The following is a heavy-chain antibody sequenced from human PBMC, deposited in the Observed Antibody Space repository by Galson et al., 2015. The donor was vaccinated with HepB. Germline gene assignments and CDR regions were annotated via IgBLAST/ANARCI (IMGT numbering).Heavy chain of an antibody. J-gene: IGHJ3*02. CDR2: IYSGGST. Sequence: SLRLSCAASGFTVSSNYMSWVRQAPGKGLEWVSVIYSGGSTYYADSVKGRFTISRDNSKNTLYLQMNSLRAEDTAVYYCARVGAFTIFGVVTSDAFDIWGQGTMVTVSS. V-gene: IGHV3-53*01. CDR3: ARVGAFTIFGVVTSDAFDI. CDR1: GFTVSSNY. D-gene: IGHD3-3*01.